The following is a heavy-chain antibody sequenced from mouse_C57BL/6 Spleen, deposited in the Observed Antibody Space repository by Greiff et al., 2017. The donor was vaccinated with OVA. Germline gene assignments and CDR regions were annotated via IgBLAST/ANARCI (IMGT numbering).Heavy chain of an antibody. CDR2: IYPGSGST. D-gene: IGHD1-1*01. Sequence: QVQLKQPGAELVKPGASVKMSCKASGYTFTSYWITWVKQRPGQGLEWIGDIYPGSGSTNYNEKFKSKATLTVDTSSSTASMQLSSMTSEDSAVYYCASNYYDGSSERYFDVWGTGTTVTVSA. CDR1: GYTFTSYW. J-gene: IGHJ1*03. CDR3: ASNYYDGSSERYFDV. V-gene: IGHV1-55*01.